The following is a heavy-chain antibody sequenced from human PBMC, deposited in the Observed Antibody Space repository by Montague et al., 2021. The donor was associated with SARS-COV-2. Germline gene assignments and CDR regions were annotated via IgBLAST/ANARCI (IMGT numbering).Heavy chain of an antibody. CDR2: IDWDDDK. V-gene: IGHV2-70*01. Sequence: PALVKSTQTLTLTCTFSGFSLSTSGMCASWIRQPPGKALEWLTLIDWDDDKYYSTSLKTRLTISKDTSKNQVVLTMTNMDPVDTATYYCARSYGTTVVTRAFDYWGQGTLVTVSS. D-gene: IGHD4-23*01. CDR3: ARSYGTTVVTRAFDY. CDR1: GFSLSTSGMC. J-gene: IGHJ4*02.